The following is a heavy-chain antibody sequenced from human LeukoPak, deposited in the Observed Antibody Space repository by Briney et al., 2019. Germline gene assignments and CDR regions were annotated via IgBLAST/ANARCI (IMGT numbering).Heavy chain of an antibody. CDR1: GFTVSSYW. D-gene: IGHD6-19*01. V-gene: IGHV3-7*01. CDR3: ARDRGSGWYGDY. CDR2: IKHDGSEK. Sequence: PGGSLRLSCAASGFTVSSYWMSWVRQAPGKGLEWVAHIKHDGSEKYYVDSVKGRFTISRDNAKKSLYLQMNSLTAEDTAVYYCARDRGSGWYGDYWGQGTLVTVSS. J-gene: IGHJ4*02.